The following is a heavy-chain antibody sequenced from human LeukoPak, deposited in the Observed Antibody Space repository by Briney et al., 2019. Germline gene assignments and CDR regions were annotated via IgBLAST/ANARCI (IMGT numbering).Heavy chain of an antibody. V-gene: IGHV3-7*01. Sequence: PGGPLRLSCAASGFTFSSYWMSWVRQAPGKGLEWVANIKQDGSEKYYVDSVKGRFTISRDNAKNPLYLQMNSLRAEDTAVYYCARDHYDYVWGSYRQLGNDYWGQGTLVTVSS. CDR3: ARDHYDYVWGSYRQLGNDY. J-gene: IGHJ4*02. CDR1: GFTFSSYW. D-gene: IGHD3-16*02. CDR2: IKQDGSEK.